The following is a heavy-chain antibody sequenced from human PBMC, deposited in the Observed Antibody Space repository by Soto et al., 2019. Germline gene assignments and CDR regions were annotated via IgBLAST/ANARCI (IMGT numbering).Heavy chain of an antibody. CDR2: VGTPSPNT. J-gene: IGHJ3*02. CDR3: VRDTIWAFAI. Sequence: GGSLRLSCAASGCTFTSYSMNWVRQAPGKGLEWISYVGTPSPNTYYADSVKGRFTISRDNAKNSLYLQMNSLRDEDTAVYYCVRDTIWAFAIWGQGTMVTVS. D-gene: IGHD1-1*01. CDR1: GCTFTSYS. V-gene: IGHV3-48*02.